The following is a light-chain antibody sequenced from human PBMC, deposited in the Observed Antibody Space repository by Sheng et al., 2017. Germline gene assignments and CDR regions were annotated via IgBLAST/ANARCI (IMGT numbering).Light chain of an antibody. Sequence: QSALTQPASVSGSPGQSTTISCTGTSSDVGTYNLVSWYQQLPGKAPKLMIYEGSKRPSGVSNRFSGSKSGNTASLTISGLQAEDEADYYCCSFAGGSWVFGGGTKLTVL. CDR3: CSFAGGSWV. CDR1: SSDVGTYNL. J-gene: IGLJ3*02. V-gene: IGLV2-23*01. CDR2: EGS.